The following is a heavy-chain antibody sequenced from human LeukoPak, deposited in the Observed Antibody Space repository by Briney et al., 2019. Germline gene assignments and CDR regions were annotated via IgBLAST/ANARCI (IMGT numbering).Heavy chain of an antibody. CDR1: GFTFSSYG. Sequence: GGSLRLPCAASGFTFSSYGMNWVRQAPGKGLEWVSYISSSSSPIYYADSVKGRFTISRDNAKNSLYLQMNSLRDEDTAVYYCARDAYGSSGYSPFDYWGQGTLVTASS. CDR3: ARDAYGSSGYSPFDY. V-gene: IGHV3-48*02. J-gene: IGHJ4*02. CDR2: ISSSSSPI. D-gene: IGHD3-22*01.